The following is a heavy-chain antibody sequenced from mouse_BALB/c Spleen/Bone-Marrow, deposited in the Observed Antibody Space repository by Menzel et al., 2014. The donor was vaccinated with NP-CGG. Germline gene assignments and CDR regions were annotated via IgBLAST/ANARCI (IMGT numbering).Heavy chain of an antibody. V-gene: IGHV14-1*02. CDR2: IDPENGNI. CDR1: GFNIKDYY. Sequence: EVKLVESGAELVRPGALVRLSCKASGFNIKDYYMYWVKQRPEQGLEWIGWIDPENGNIIYDPKFQGKASITADTSSNTAYLQLSSLTSEDTAVYYCARSPRNCFDYWGQGSTLTVSS. CDR3: ARSPRNCFDY. J-gene: IGHJ2*01.